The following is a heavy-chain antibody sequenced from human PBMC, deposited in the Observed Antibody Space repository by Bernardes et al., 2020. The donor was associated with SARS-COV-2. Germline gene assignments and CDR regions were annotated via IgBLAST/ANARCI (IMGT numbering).Heavy chain of an antibody. CDR1: GFTFDDYA. J-gene: IGHJ4*02. CDR3: AKLSGDYSGVDY. CDR2: ISWNSGSI. D-gene: IGHD4-17*01. V-gene: IGHV3-9*01. Sequence: GGSLRLSCAASGFTFDDYAMHWVRQAPGKGLEWVSGISWNSGSIGYADSVKGRFTISRDNAKNSLYLQMNSLRAEDTALYYCAKLSGDYSGVDYWGQGTLVTVSS.